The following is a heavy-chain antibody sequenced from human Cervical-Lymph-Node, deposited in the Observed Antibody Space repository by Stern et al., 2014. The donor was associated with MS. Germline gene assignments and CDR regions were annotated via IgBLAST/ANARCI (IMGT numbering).Heavy chain of an antibody. Sequence: VQLVESGGGVVQPGRSLRLSCAASGFTFSRNGMHWVRPAPGKGLEWVVVIWYDGSNENYVDSVKGRFTISRDNSKNTLYLQMNTLRVEDTAVYYCVAYASGDNINHWGQGTLVTVSS. V-gene: IGHV3-33*01. D-gene: IGHD2-2*01. CDR3: VAYASGDNINH. J-gene: IGHJ5*02. CDR2: IWYDGSNE. CDR1: GFTFSRNG.